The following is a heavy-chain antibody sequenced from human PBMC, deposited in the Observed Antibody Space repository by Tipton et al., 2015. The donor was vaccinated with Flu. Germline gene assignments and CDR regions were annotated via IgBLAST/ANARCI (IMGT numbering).Heavy chain of an antibody. CDR1: GGSISSYY. CDR2: IYTSGST. CDR3: ARDSAYNWNEGGYLDY. V-gene: IGHV4-4*07. Sequence: TLSLTCTVSGGSISSYYWSWIRQPAGKGLEWIGRIYTSGSTNYNPSLKSRVTMSVDTSKNQFSLKLSSVTAADTAVYYCARDSAYNWNEGGYLDYWGQGTLVTVSS. J-gene: IGHJ4*02. D-gene: IGHD1-1*01.